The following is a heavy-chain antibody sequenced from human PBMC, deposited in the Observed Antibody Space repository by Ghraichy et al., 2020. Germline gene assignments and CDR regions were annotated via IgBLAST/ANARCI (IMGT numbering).Heavy chain of an antibody. J-gene: IGHJ6*02. CDR3: ARDGAGKVPAAWTDYYYYGMDV. Sequence: GGSLRLSCAASGFTFSSYSMNWVRQAPGKGLEWVSSISSSSSYIYYADSVKGRFTISRDNAKNSLYLQMNSLRAEDTAVYYCARDGAGKVPAAWTDYYYYGMDVWGQGTTVTVSS. CDR2: ISSSSSYI. V-gene: IGHV3-21*01. CDR1: GFTFSSYS. D-gene: IGHD2-2*01.